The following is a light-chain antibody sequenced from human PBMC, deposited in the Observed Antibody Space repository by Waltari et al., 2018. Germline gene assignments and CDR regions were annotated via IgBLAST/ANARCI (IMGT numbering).Light chain of an antibody. Sequence: DIQMTQSPSSLSASVGDRVTITCRASQSISSYLNWYQQKPGKAPKLLIYAASSLQSGVPSSFSGSGSGTDFTLTISSLQPEDFATYYCQQSYSTPGGITFGQGTRLEIK. CDR3: QQSYSTPGGIT. J-gene: IGKJ5*01. CDR1: QSISSY. CDR2: AAS. V-gene: IGKV1-39*01.